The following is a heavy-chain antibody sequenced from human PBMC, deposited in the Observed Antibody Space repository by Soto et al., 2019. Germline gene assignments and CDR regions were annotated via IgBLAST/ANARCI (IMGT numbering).Heavy chain of an antibody. CDR3: AKDRLPTSGQSFYFDS. CDR2: ILPDDTG. Sequence: DVNLLQSGGGSAQPGVSLRLSFATSGCTFSTYAMTWVRQVPGRGLQWVSTILPDDTGFSTVSVKARFTTSRDNYRRIVDLQMTELWVEDAASYYCAKDRLPTSGQSFYFDSWGQGSLITVSS. V-gene: IGHV3-23*01. CDR1: GCTFSTYA. J-gene: IGHJ4*02. D-gene: IGHD2-15*01.